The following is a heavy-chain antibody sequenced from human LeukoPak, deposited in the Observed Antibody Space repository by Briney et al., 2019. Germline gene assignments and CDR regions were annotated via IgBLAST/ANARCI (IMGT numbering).Heavy chain of an antibody. CDR3: ARGYYGSGSYYPIDY. CDR1: GYSISSGYY. CDR2: IYHGGST. Sequence: SETLSLTCTVSGYSISSGYYWVWIRQPPGKGLEWIGNIYHGGSTYYNPSLKSRVTISVDTSKNQFSLKLRSVTAADTAVYYCARGYYGSGSYYPIDYWGQGTLVTVSS. V-gene: IGHV4-38-2*02. J-gene: IGHJ4*02. D-gene: IGHD3-10*01.